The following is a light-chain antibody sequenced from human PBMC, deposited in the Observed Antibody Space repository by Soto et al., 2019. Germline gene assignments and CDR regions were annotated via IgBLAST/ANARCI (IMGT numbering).Light chain of an antibody. CDR1: QSVSNY. Sequence: EIVLTQSPATLSLSPGEGATLSCRASQSVSNYLAWYQQKPGQAPRLLIYGASTRATGIPARFSGSGSGTEFTLTISSLQSEDFGVYYCQQYNNWPRTFGQGTKVDIK. CDR3: QQYNNWPRT. V-gene: IGKV3-15*01. J-gene: IGKJ1*01. CDR2: GAS.